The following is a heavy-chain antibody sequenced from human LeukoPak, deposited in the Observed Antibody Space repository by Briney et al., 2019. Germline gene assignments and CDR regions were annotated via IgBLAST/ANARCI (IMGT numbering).Heavy chain of an antibody. Sequence: SETLSLTCAVYGGSFSGYYWSWIRQPPGKGLEWIGEINHSGSTNYNPSLKSRVTISVDTSKNQFSLKLSSVTAADTAVYYCARAYMVRGVIYFDYWGQGTLVTVSS. CDR3: ARAYMVRGVIYFDY. CDR1: GGSFSGYY. V-gene: IGHV4-34*01. D-gene: IGHD3-10*01. J-gene: IGHJ4*02. CDR2: INHSGST.